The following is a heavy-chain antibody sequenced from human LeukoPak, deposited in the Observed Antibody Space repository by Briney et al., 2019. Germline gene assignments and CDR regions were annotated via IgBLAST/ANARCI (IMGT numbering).Heavy chain of an antibody. CDR1: GFTFSSYA. D-gene: IGHD6-19*01. V-gene: IGHV3-23*01. CDR2: ISGSGGST. CDR3: ATGTEYSSGWSNPGTDY. Sequence: GGSLRLSCVASGFTFSSYAMSWVRQAPGKGLEWVSAISGSGGSTYYADSVKGRFTISRDNSKNTLYLQMNSLRAEDTAVYYCATGTEYSSGWSNPGTDYWGQGTLVTVSS. J-gene: IGHJ4*02.